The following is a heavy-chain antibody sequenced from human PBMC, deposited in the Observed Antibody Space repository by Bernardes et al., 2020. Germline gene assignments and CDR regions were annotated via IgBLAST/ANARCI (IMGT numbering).Heavy chain of an antibody. CDR1: GGSISISNW. CDR2: IFHSGYT. CDR3: ATSGCGSIHCPSKGDFYGMDV. J-gene: IGHJ6*02. V-gene: IGHV4-4*02. Sequence: SETLSLTCAISGGSISISNWWSWVRQSPEKGLEWIGEIFHSGYTNYNPSLKSRVSISVDKSKNQFSLKLSSLTAADTAVYYCATSGCGSIHCPSKGDFYGMDVWGQGTTVAVSS. D-gene: IGHD2-2*01.